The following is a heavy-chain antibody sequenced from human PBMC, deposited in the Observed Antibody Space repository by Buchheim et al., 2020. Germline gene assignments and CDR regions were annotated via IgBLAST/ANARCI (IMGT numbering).Heavy chain of an antibody. D-gene: IGHD3-22*01. CDR1: GGSVSSGSYY. J-gene: IGHJ4*02. CDR2: IYYSGRT. Sequence: QVQLQESGPGLVKPSETLSLTCSVSGGSVSSGSYYWSWIRQPPGKGLEWIGYIYYSGRTNYNPSLKSRVTISVDTSKNQFSLKLSSVTAADTAVYYCARALGHYDSSGQKYYFDYWGQGTL. CDR3: ARALGHYDSSGQKYYFDY. V-gene: IGHV4-61*01.